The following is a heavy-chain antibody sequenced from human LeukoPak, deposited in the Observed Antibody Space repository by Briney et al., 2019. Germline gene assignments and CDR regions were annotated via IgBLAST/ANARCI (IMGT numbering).Heavy chain of an antibody. CDR3: ARSKFIAARWYLDY. CDR2: IYYSGST. V-gene: IGHV4-59*01. J-gene: IGHJ4*02. D-gene: IGHD6-6*01. Sequence: SETLSLTCAVYGGSFSGYYWSWIRQPPGKGLEWIGYIYYSGSTDYNPSLKTRVTISVDTSKNQFSLKLSSVTAADTAVYYCARSKFIAARWYLDYWGQGTLVTVSS. CDR1: GGSFSGYY.